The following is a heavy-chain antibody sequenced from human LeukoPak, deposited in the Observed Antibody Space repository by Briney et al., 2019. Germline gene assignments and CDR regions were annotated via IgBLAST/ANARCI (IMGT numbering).Heavy chain of an antibody. D-gene: IGHD5-12*01. J-gene: IGHJ6*03. CDR3: ARVPAYDRIYYYYYMDV. V-gene: IGHV1-18*01. Sequence: ASVKVSCKASGYTFTSYGISWVRQAPGQGLEWMGWISAYNGNTKYAQKIEGSVTMTTDTSTSTAYMELRTLTSDDTAVYYCARVPAYDRIYYYYYMDVWGEGTTIT. CDR2: ISAYNGNT. CDR1: GYTFTSYG.